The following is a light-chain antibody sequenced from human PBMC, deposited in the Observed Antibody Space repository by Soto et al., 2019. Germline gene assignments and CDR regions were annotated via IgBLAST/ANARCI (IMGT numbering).Light chain of an antibody. CDR2: GAS. CDR1: QSLSSS. J-gene: IGKJ5*01. CDR3: QQRSNLPPT. Sequence: EIVLTQSPATLSLSPGERATLSCRASQSLSSSFAWFQQKPGQAPRLLIYGASSRAAGIPDRFSGSGSGTDFTLTISSLEPEDFAVYYCQQRSNLPPTFGQGTRLEIK. V-gene: IGKV3-11*01.